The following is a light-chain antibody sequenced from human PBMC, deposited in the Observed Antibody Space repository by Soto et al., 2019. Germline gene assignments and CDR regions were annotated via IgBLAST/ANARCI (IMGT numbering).Light chain of an antibody. CDR3: QQSFSAPLT. V-gene: IGKV1-39*01. CDR1: QSVSYF. CDR2: AAS. Sequence: DIQMTQSPSSLSASLGDRVTITCRASQSVSYFLNWYQQKPGKAPNLLIYAASSVQSGVPSRFNGSGSGTDFTLTINSLQPEDFATYFCQQSFSAPLTFGGGTKVDIK. J-gene: IGKJ4*01.